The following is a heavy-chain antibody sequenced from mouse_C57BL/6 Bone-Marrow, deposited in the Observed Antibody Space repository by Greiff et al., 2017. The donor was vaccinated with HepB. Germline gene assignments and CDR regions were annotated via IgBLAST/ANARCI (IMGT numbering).Heavy chain of an antibody. CDR3: ARLGLLDY. Sequence: EVMLVESGGDLVKPGGSLKLSCAASGFTFSSYGMSWVRQTPDKRLEWVATISSGGSYTYYPDSVKGRFTISRDNAKNTLYLQMSSLKSEDTAMYYCARLGLLDYWGQGTTLTVSS. V-gene: IGHV5-6*02. CDR2: ISSGGSYT. D-gene: IGHD4-1*01. J-gene: IGHJ2*01. CDR1: GFTFSSYG.